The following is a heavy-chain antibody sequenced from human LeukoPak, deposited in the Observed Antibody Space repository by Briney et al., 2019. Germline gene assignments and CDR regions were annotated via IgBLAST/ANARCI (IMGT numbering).Heavy chain of an antibody. CDR1: GGSMTSRY. Sequence: SENLSLTCTVSGGSMTSRYWSWIRQSPGKGLEWIGYIHDSGSTNYNPSLRSRVTISLDTSNNHFSLRLSSVTAADTAMYYCARDSSYCPDASCWGPDVQVVPGYYFDYWGPGILVTVTS. CDR2: IHDSGST. D-gene: IGHD6-6*01. V-gene: IGHV4-59*11. J-gene: IGHJ4*02. CDR3: ARDSSYCPDASCWGPDVQVVPGYYFDY.